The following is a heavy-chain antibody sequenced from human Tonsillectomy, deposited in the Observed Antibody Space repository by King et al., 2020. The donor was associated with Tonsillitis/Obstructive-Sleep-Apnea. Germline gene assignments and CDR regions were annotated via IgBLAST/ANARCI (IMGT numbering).Heavy chain of an antibody. Sequence: QLVQSGAEVKKPGASVKVSCKASGYSFTNYGINWVRQAPGQGLEWMGWISAYNGNTNYAHKFQGRVTRPTDTSTNTAYMELRTLRSDDTAVYYCARVVPAAPGAYDFWGQGTLVTVSS. CDR3: ARVVPAAPGAYDF. J-gene: IGHJ4*02. CDR2: ISAYNGNT. CDR1: GYSFTNYG. D-gene: IGHD2-2*01. V-gene: IGHV1-18*01.